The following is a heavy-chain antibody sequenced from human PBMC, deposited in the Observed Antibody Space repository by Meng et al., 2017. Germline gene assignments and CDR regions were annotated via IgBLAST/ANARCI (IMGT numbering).Heavy chain of an antibody. V-gene: IGHV4-34*01. CDR2: INHSGST. D-gene: IGHD6-6*01. Sequence: VQQQQGGAGLLKPSGSLSLPRAVYGGSFSGYYWSWIRQPPGKGLEWIGEINHSGSTNYNPSLKSRVTISVDTSKNQFSLKLSSVTAADTAVYYCARRGIAARPFYYWGQGTLVTVSS. CDR1: GGSFSGYY. CDR3: ARRGIAARPFYY. J-gene: IGHJ4*02.